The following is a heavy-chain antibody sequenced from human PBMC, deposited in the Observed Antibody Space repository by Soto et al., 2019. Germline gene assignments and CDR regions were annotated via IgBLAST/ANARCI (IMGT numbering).Heavy chain of an antibody. CDR1: GLTFTSVD. V-gene: IGHV3-23*01. J-gene: IGHJ4*02. CDR2: SGGSDLST. CDR3: ATYSWNY. D-gene: IGHD1-1*01. Sequence: EVQLLESGGGLVQRGGSLRLSCVVSGLTFTSVDLSWVRQPPGKGLEWVSASGGSDLSTPYVDSVKGRFTISSDNSKNTMYVQMNSLSAEEMAVYYGATYSWNYWGQGSLVTVS.